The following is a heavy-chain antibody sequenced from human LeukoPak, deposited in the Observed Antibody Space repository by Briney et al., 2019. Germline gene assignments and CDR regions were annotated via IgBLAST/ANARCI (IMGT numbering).Heavy chain of an antibody. CDR2: IGGSDGST. CDR1: GFTFSAYA. J-gene: IGHJ4*02. Sequence: GGSLRLSCAASGFTFSAYAMSWVRQAPGKGLEWVSAIGGSDGSTFYADSVKGRFTISRDNSKNTLYLQMNSLRAEDTAVYYCAKESIFGVVRGLDYWGQGTLVTVSS. V-gene: IGHV3-23*01. CDR3: AKESIFGVVRGLDY. D-gene: IGHD3-3*01.